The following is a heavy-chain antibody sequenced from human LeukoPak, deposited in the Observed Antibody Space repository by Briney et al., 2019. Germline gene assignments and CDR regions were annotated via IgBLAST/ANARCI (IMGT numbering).Heavy chain of an antibody. CDR3: ARADSSSWYDAFDI. Sequence: PSETLSLTCAVSGGSISSSDWWSWVRQPPGKGLEWIGEIYHGGSTNYNPSLKSRVTISVDKSKNQFSLKLSSVTAADTAVYYCARADSSSWYDAFDIWGQGTMVTVSS. CDR1: GGSISSSDW. V-gene: IGHV4-4*02. CDR2: IYHGGST. J-gene: IGHJ3*02. D-gene: IGHD6-13*01.